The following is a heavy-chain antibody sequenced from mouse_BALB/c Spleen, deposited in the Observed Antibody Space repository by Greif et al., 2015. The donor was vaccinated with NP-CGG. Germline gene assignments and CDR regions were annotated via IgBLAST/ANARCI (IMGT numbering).Heavy chain of an antibody. CDR2: ISYSGST. J-gene: IGHJ2*01. CDR3: ARYYYGSSYYFDY. V-gene: IGHV3-8*02. CDR1: GDSITSGY. D-gene: IGHD1-1*01. Sequence: EVQLQQSGPSLVKPSQTLSLTCSVTGDSITSGYWNWIRKFPGNKLEYMGYISYSGSTYYNPSLKSRISITRDTSKNXYYLQLNPVTTEDTATYYCARYYYGSSYYFDYWGQGTTLTVSS.